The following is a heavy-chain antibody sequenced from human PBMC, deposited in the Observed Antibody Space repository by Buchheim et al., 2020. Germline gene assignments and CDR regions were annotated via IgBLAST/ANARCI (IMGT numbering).Heavy chain of an antibody. CDR2: IKQDGSEK. V-gene: IGHV3-7*01. Sequence: EVQLVESGGGLVQPGGSLRLSCAASGFTFSSYWMSWVRQAPGKRLEWVANIKQDGSEKYYVDSVKGRFTISRDNAKNSLYLQMNSLRAEDTAVYYCAREGGGSSWYLGYYYYYMDVWGKGTT. CDR1: GFTFSSYW. D-gene: IGHD6-13*01. J-gene: IGHJ6*03. CDR3: AREGGGSSWYLGYYYYYMDV.